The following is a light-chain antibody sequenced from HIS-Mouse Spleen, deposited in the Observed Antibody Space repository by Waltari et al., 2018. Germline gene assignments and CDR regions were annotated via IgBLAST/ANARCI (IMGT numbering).Light chain of an antibody. Sequence: QSVLTQPPSASGTPVQRLTIPCSGSSANIGSNYVYWYQQLTGTAPKLLIYRNNPRPSGVPDRFSGSKSGTSASLAISGLRSEDEADYYCAAWDDSLSGPWVFGGGTKLTVL. CDR1: SANIGSNY. J-gene: IGLJ3*02. CDR3: AAWDDSLSGPWV. CDR2: RNN. V-gene: IGLV1-47*01.